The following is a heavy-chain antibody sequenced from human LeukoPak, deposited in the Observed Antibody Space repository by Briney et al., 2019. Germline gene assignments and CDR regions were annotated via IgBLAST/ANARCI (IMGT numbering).Heavy chain of an antibody. V-gene: IGHV1-8*02. J-gene: IGHJ4*02. D-gene: IGHD3-22*01. CDR3: ARLMVITTDYFDY. CDR1: GGTFSSYA. Sequence: ASVKVSCKASGGTFSSYAIKWLRQATGQGLEWMGWMNPNSGNTGYAQKFQGRVTMTRNTSISTAYMELSSLRSEDTAVYYCARLMVITTDYFDYWGQGTLVTVSS. CDR2: MNPNSGNT.